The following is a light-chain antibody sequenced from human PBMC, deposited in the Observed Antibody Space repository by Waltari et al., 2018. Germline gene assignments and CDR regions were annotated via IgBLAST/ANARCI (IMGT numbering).Light chain of an antibody. V-gene: IGKV1-39*01. Sequence: DIQMTQSPSSLSASVGDRVTITCRAGQSISSYLNWYQQKPGKAPQLLIYAASSLQSWVPSRFSGSGSWTDFTLTISSPQPEDFATYYCQQSYSTPWTFGQGTKVEIK. CDR1: QSISSY. CDR3: QQSYSTPWT. J-gene: IGKJ1*01. CDR2: AAS.